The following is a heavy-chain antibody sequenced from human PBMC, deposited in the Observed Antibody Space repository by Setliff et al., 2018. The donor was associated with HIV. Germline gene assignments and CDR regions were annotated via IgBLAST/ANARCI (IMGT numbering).Heavy chain of an antibody. V-gene: IGHV4-59*08. CDR2: IYYTGNT. Sequence: SETLSLTCSVSGGSINNYYWSWIRLTPGKGLQWIGCIYYTGNTNYNPSLKSRVTMSVDTSNNQFSLKLTSVTAADSAVYYCARLSCSSNSCPFDYWVQGTLVTVSS. CDR1: GGSINNYY. CDR3: ARLSCSSNSCPFDY. D-gene: IGHD2-2*01. J-gene: IGHJ4*02.